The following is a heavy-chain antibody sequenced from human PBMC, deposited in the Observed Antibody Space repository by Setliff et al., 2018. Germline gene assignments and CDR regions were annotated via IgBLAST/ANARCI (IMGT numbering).Heavy chain of an antibody. Sequence: SGPTLVNPTQTLTLTCTFSGFSLTTNGVGVGWIRQPPGKALEWLALIYYDDDRRYNPSVKNRLTITKDTSKNQVALTMTNVDPVDTATYYCARGFWSGYFVLHFWGQGSLVTVSS. CDR3: ARGFWSGYFVLHF. CDR2: IYYDDDR. D-gene: IGHD3-3*01. V-gene: IGHV2-5*02. CDR1: GFSLTTNGVG. J-gene: IGHJ4*02.